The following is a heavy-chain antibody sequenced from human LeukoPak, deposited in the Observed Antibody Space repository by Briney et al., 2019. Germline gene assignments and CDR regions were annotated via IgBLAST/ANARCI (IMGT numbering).Heavy chain of an antibody. D-gene: IGHD3-10*01. V-gene: IGHV3-7*01. CDR2: IKQDGSEK. CDR3: ARGWGNGSGSYLWYMRYNWFDP. Sequence: GGSLRLSCVASGFTFSSYWMSWVRQAPGKGLEWVANIKQDGSEKYYVDSVKGRFTISRDNAKNSLYLQMNSLRAEDTAVYYCARGWGNGSGSYLWYMRYNWFDPWGQGTLVTVSS. J-gene: IGHJ5*02. CDR1: GFTFSSYW.